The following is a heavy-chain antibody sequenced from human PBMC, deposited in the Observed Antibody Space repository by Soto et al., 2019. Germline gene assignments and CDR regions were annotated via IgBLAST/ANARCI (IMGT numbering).Heavy chain of an antibody. Sequence: PGGSLRLSCAASGFTFSSYSMNWVRQAPGKGLEWVSSISSSSSYIYYADSVKGRFTISRDNAKNSLYLQMNSLRAEDTAVYYCARGSAEHCSSTSCPLDVWGKGTTVTVSS. V-gene: IGHV3-21*01. CDR1: GFTFSSYS. J-gene: IGHJ6*04. D-gene: IGHD2-2*01. CDR3: ARGSAEHCSSTSCPLDV. CDR2: ISSSSSYI.